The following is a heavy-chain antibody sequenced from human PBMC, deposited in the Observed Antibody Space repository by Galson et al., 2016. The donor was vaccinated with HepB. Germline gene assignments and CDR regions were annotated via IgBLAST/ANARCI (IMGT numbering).Heavy chain of an antibody. Sequence: TLSLTCTVSGFSISSAGYYWSWVRQHPGKGLEWIGYIFHSGSTYYNPSLKNRVIISVDTSKNQFSLKFTSVTAADTAVYYCARVATSWSDRKFNYWGQGTLVTVSS. D-gene: IGHD2-15*01. J-gene: IGHJ4*02. CDR3: ARVATSWSDRKFNY. V-gene: IGHV4-31*03. CDR1: GFSISSAGYY. CDR2: IFHSGST.